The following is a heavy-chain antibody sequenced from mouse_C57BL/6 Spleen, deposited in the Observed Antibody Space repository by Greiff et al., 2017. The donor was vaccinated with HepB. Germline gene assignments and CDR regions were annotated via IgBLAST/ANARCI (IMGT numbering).Heavy chain of an antibody. J-gene: IGHJ1*03. CDR2: ISYDGSN. CDR3: ASHDDGYYVDWYFDV. D-gene: IGHD2-3*01. Sequence: EVKLQESGPGLVKPSQSLSLTCSVTGYSITSGYYWNWIRQFPGNKLEWMGYISYDGSNNYNPSLKNRISITRDTSKNQFFLKLNSVTTEDTATYYCASHDDGYYVDWYFDVWGTGTTVTVSS. CDR1: GYSITSGYY. V-gene: IGHV3-6*01.